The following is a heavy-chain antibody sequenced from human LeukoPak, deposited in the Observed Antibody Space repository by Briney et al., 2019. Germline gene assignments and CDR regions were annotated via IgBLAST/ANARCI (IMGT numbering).Heavy chain of an antibody. D-gene: IGHD6-13*01. J-gene: IGHJ4*02. CDR3: ARVSAAAGPFDY. CDR2: ISSNGGST. Sequence: PGGSLRLSCAAPGFTFSSYAMHWVRQAPGKGLEYVSAISSNGGSTYYANSVKGRFTISRDNSKNTLYLQMGSLRAEDMAVYYCARVSAAAGPFDYWGQGTLVTVSS. V-gene: IGHV3-64*01. CDR1: GFTFSSYA.